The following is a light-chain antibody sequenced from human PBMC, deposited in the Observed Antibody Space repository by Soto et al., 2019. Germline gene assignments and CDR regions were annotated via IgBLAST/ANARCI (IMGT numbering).Light chain of an antibody. CDR1: QNISNY. Sequence: DIKMTQSPSSLSASVGDRVTITCRASQNISNYLNWYQQKSGTAPKLLIHTASTLQSGVPSRFSGRGSGPVFTLTISSVQPDDFAIYFCQQSYSTPPTFGQGTTLEIK. CDR3: QQSYSTPPT. CDR2: TAS. V-gene: IGKV1-39*01. J-gene: IGKJ2*01.